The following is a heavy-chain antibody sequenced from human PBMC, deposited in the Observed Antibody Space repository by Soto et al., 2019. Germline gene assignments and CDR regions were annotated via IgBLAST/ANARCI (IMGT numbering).Heavy chain of an antibody. Sequence: SETLSLTCADYGAYFRCYYCTLIRQPPGTGLEWIGEINHSGSTNYNPSLKSRVTISVDTSKNQFCLKLTSVTAADTAVYYCARDKITGLFDYWGEGTLVTVSS. CDR1: GAYFRCYY. J-gene: IGHJ4*02. CDR2: INHSGST. V-gene: IGHV4-34*01. D-gene: IGHD2-8*02. CDR3: ARDKITGLFDY.